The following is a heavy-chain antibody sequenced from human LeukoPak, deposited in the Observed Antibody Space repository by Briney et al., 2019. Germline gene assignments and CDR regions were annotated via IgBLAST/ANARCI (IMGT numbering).Heavy chain of an antibody. CDR3: ARGSGYDFWSGYSATFDY. J-gene: IGHJ4*02. CDR2: ISSSSSTI. V-gene: IGHV3-48*02. CDR1: GFTFSSYS. Sequence: GGSLRLSCAASGFTFSSYSMNWVRQAPGKGLEWVSYISSSSSTIYYVDSVKGRFTISRDNAKNSLYLQMNSLRDEDTAVYYCARGSGYDFWSGYSATFDYWGQGTLVTVSS. D-gene: IGHD3-3*01.